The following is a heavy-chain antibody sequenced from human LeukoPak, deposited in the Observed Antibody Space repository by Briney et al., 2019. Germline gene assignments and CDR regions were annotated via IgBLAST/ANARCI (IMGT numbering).Heavy chain of an antibody. CDR3: AKCARIVVVTTYFDY. CDR1: GFTFSSYG. V-gene: IGHV3-30*02. D-gene: IGHD3-22*01. Sequence: GGSLRLSCAASGFTFSSYGMHWVRQAPGKGLEWVAFIRYDGSNKYYADSVKGRFTISRDNSKNTLYLQMNSLRAEDTAVYYCAKCARIVVVTTYFDYWGQGTLVTVSS. CDR2: IRYDGSNK. J-gene: IGHJ4*02.